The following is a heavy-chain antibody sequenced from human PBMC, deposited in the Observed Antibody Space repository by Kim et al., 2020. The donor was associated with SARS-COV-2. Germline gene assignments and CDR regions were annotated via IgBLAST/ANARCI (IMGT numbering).Heavy chain of an antibody. Sequence: GGSLRLSCAVSGFRVSNNYISWVRQTPGKGLEWLSIISSSGSTNYADSVKRRFTISRVNSKNTVYLQMNSLRAEDTALYYCARDFGGGPSRTEYGIDVWGQGTTVTVS. CDR1: GFRVSNNY. CDR2: ISSSGST. J-gene: IGHJ6*02. CDR3: ARDFGGGPSRTEYGIDV. D-gene: IGHD3-10*01. V-gene: IGHV3-53*01.